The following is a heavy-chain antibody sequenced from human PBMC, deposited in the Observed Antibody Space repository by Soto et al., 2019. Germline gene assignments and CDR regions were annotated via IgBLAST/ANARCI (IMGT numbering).Heavy chain of an antibody. J-gene: IGHJ4*02. V-gene: IGHV1-69*01. CDR1: GGTFSSYA. CDR2: IIPIFCTA. D-gene: IGHD6-19*01. CDR3: ARAGVSSGWYGFFVY. Sequence: QVQLVQSVAEVKKPGSSVKVSCKAYGGTFSSYAISWVRQAPGQGLEWMGGIIPIFCTANSAQKLQGRVTINAGHSASTDYFAGSSLRSEDTAVYYCARAGVSSGWYGFFVYGGQGSLVTVSS.